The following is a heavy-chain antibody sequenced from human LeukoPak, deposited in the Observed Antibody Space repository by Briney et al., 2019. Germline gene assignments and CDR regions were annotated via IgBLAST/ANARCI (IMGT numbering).Heavy chain of an antibody. CDR3: ASQNYYDSSGYYPSDY. J-gene: IGHJ4*02. Sequence: SVKVSCKVSGGTFSSYAISWVRQAPGQGLEWMGGIIPIFGTANYAQKFQGRVTMTRDMSTSTVYMELSSLRSEDTAVYYCASQNYYDSSGYYPSDYWGQGTLVTVSS. V-gene: IGHV1-69*05. CDR1: GGTFSSYA. D-gene: IGHD3-22*01. CDR2: IIPIFGTA.